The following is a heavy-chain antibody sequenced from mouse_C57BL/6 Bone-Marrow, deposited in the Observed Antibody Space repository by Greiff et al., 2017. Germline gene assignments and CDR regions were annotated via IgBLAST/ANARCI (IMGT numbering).Heavy chain of an antibody. J-gene: IGHJ2*01. V-gene: IGHV5-6*01. CDR3: ARVYDGYLGY. D-gene: IGHD2-3*01. CDR1: GFTFSSYG. Sequence: DVQLVESGGDLVKPGGSLKLSCAASGFTFSSYGMSWVRQTPDKRLEWVATISSGGSYTYYPDSVKGRFTISRDNAKNTLYLQMSSLKSEDTAMYYCARVYDGYLGYWGQGTTLTVSS. CDR2: ISSGGSYT.